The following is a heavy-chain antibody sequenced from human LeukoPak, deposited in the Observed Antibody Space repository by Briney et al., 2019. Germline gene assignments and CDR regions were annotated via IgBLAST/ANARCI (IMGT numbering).Heavy chain of an antibody. CDR3: AKVGWSKYQLLSPLKSSGYYGMDV. D-gene: IGHD2-2*01. Sequence: PGGSLRLSCAASGFTLSSYAMSWVREAPGEGLEWVSGISGSGGSTFYADSVKGRLTISRDNSKNTLYLQMTSLRAEDTAVYYCAKVGWSKYQLLSPLKSSGYYGMDVWGQGTTVTVSS. CDR2: ISGSGGST. J-gene: IGHJ6*02. V-gene: IGHV3-23*01. CDR1: GFTLSSYA.